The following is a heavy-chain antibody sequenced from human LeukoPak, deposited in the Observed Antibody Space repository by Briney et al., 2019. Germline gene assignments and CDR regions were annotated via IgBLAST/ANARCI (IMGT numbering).Heavy chain of an antibody. V-gene: IGHV7-4-1*02. CDR1: VYTFTSYA. Sequence: ASVKGSCKASVYTFTSYAMNWVRQAPGQGLEWMGWINTNTGNPTYVQGFTGRFVFSLDTSVSTAYLQISSLKAEDTAVYYCARDRIAVAGRQDWFDPWGQGTLVTVSS. CDR3: ARDRIAVAGRQDWFDP. CDR2: INTNTGNP. J-gene: IGHJ5*02. D-gene: IGHD6-19*01.